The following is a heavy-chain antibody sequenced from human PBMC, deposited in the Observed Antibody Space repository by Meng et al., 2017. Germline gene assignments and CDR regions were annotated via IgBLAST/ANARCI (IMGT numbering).Heavy chain of an antibody. CDR3: AREPYCSGGSCYPDY. CDR2: IYHSGST. J-gene: IGHJ4*02. V-gene: IGHV4-38-2*02. CDR1: GYSISSGYY. Sequence: SETLSLTCTVSGYSISSGYYWGWIRQPPGKGLEWIGSIYHSGSTYYNPSLKSRVTISVDTSKNQFSLKLSSVTAADTAVYYCAREPYCSGGSCYPDYWGQGTLVTVSS. D-gene: IGHD2-15*01.